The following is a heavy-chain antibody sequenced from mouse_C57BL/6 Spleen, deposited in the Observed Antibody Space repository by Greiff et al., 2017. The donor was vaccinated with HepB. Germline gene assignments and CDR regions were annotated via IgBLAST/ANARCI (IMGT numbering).Heavy chain of an antibody. J-gene: IGHJ1*03. D-gene: IGHD2-3*01. CDR2: INPGSGGT. Sequence: VQLQQSGAELVRPGPSVKVSCKASGYAFTNYLIEWVKQRPGQGLEWIGVINPGSGGTNYNEKFKGKATLTADKSSSTAYMQLSSLTSEDSAVYFCARYDGYYWYFDVWGTGTTVTVSS. CDR1: GYAFTNYL. V-gene: IGHV1-54*01. CDR3: ARYDGYYWYFDV.